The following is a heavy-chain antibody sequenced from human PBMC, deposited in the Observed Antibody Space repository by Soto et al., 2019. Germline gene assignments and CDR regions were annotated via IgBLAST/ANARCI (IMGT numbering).Heavy chain of an antibody. D-gene: IGHD4-17*01. CDR3: ARAGDYGDAFDI. Sequence: GGSLRLSCAASGFTFSSYSMNWVRQAPGKGLEWVSSISSSSSYIYYADSVKGRFTISRDNAKNSLYLQMNSLRAEDTAVYYCARAGDYGDAFDIWGQGTMVTVSS. J-gene: IGHJ3*02. CDR1: GFTFSSYS. CDR2: ISSSSSYI. V-gene: IGHV3-21*01.